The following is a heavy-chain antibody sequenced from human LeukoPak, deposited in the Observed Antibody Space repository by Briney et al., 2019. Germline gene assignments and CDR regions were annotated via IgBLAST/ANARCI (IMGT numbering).Heavy chain of an antibody. J-gene: IGHJ4*02. CDR3: TRGDGYNFFDY. CDR1: GFSVTNNY. Sequence: GGSLGLSCAVSGFSVTNNYMSWVRQAPGKGLEWVSVFYVGGATYYAASVKGRFTISRDNSENTLYLQMKSLRAEDTAVYYCTRGDGYNFFDYWGQGILVTVSS. D-gene: IGHD5-24*01. CDR2: FYVGGAT. V-gene: IGHV3-53*01.